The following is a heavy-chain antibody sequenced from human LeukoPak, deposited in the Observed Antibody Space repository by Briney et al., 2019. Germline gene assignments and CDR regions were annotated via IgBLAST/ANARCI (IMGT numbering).Heavy chain of an antibody. V-gene: IGHV4-34*01. D-gene: IGHD3-3*01. Sequence: PSETLSLTCAVYGGSFSGYYWSWIRQPPGKGPEWIAEINQSGNTNYNPSLKSRVTISVDTSKNQFSLKLSSVTAADTAVYFCAIGPGGYYFDYWGQGTLVTVSS. CDR2: INQSGNT. CDR3: AIGPGGYYFDY. J-gene: IGHJ4*02. CDR1: GGSFSGYY.